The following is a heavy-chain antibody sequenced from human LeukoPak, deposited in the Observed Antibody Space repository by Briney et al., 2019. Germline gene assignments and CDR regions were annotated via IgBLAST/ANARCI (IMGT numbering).Heavy chain of an antibody. Sequence: GRSLRLSCAASGLSFTSYGMHWVRQAPGKGLEWVAVIWYDGTNKYYADSVKGRFTISRDTSNNMLYLQMNSLRAEDTAVYYCARVSESGNSDYWGQGTLVTVSS. CDR2: IWYDGTNK. CDR1: GLSFTSYG. CDR3: ARVSESGNSDY. D-gene: IGHD4-23*01. V-gene: IGHV3-33*01. J-gene: IGHJ4*02.